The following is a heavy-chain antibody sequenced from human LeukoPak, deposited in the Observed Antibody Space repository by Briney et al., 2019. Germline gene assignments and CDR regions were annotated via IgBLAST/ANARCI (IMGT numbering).Heavy chain of an antibody. Sequence: SETLYLTCTVSGGSISSYYWSWIRQPPGKGLEWIGYIYYSGSTNYNPSLKSRVTISVDTSKNQFSLKLSSVTAADTAVYFCASPRGDDSGGYYTWYFHHWGQGILVTVSS. V-gene: IGHV4-59*08. CDR1: GGSISSYY. D-gene: IGHD3-22*01. CDR2: IYYSGST. J-gene: IGHJ1*01. CDR3: ASPRGDDSGGYYTWYFHH.